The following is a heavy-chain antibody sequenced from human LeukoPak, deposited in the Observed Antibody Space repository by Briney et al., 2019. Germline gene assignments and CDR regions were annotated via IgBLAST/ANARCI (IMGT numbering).Heavy chain of an antibody. CDR3: AREPCSGGSCYSDY. D-gene: IGHD2-15*01. Sequence: GGSLRLSCAASGFTFSSYWMHWVRQAPGKGLVWVSRIKSDGSSTSYADSVEGRFTISRDNAKNTLYLQMNSLRAEDTAVYYCAREPCSGGSCYSDYWGQGTLVTVSS. CDR1: GFTFSSYW. CDR2: IKSDGSST. J-gene: IGHJ4*02. V-gene: IGHV3-74*01.